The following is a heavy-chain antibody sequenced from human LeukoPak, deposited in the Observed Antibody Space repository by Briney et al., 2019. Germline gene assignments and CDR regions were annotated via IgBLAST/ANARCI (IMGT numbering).Heavy chain of an antibody. CDR3: ARSIKAYSSDY. J-gene: IGHJ4*02. CDR1: GGSFSGYY. Sequence: PSETLSLTCAVYGGSFSGYYWSWLRQPPGKGLEWIGEINHSGSTNYNPSLKSRVTISVDTSKNQFSLKLSSVTAADTAVYYCARSIKAYSSDYWGQGTLVTVSS. CDR2: INHSGST. D-gene: IGHD6-13*01. V-gene: IGHV4-34*01.